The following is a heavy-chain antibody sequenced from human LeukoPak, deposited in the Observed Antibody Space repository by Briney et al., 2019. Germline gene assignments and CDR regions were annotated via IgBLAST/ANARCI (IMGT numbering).Heavy chain of an antibody. Sequence: PSETLSLTCTVSGASITTYYWSWIRQPPGKGLEWIGYVYNSGRTKYNPSLKSRVTISEDTPKNQISLNLTSVTAADTAVYFCARHVINDYNNYDWFDPWGQGTLVTVSS. V-gene: IGHV4-59*08. J-gene: IGHJ5*02. CDR1: GASITTYY. CDR2: VYNSGRT. D-gene: IGHD4-11*01. CDR3: ARHVINDYNNYDWFDP.